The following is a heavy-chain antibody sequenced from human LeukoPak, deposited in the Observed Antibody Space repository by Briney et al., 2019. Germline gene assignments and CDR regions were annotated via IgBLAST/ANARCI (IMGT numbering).Heavy chain of an antibody. D-gene: IGHD6-19*01. J-gene: IGHJ4*02. CDR3: ARYYSSGWTYYFDY. Sequence: SETLSLTSTVSSGTISTYYWSWFRQPPGKGLERGWYIYYTGSTNYNPSLKSRVTISLETSKNRFSLKLSSVTAADTAVYYCARYYSSGWTYYFDYWGQGTLVTVSS. CDR1: SGTISTYY. V-gene: IGHV4-59*01. CDR2: IYYTGST.